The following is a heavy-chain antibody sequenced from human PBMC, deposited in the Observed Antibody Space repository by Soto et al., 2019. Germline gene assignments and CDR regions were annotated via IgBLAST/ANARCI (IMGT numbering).Heavy chain of an antibody. CDR1: GYTFTGYY. V-gene: IGHV1-2*04. J-gene: IGHJ6*02. D-gene: IGHD6-6*01. CDR3: ARSSGAARLVYYYYGMDV. Sequence: ASVKVSCKASGYTFTGYYMHWVRQAPGQGLEWMGWINPNSGGTNYAQKFQGWVTMTRDTSISTACMELSRLRSDDTAVYYCARSSGAARLVYYYYGMDVWGQGTTVTVSS. CDR2: INPNSGGT.